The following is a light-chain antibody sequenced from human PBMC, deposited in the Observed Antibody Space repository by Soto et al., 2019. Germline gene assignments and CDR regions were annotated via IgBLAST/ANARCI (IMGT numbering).Light chain of an antibody. V-gene: IGKV3-15*01. CDR2: GAS. CDR1: QSVSSN. Sequence: EIMMTQSPATLSVSPGEEATLSCRASQSVSSNLAWFQQKPGQAPRLLIYGASTRAIGIPARFSGSGSGTKFTLTISSLQSEDFAVYYCQQYDNWPVYTFGQGTKLEMK. J-gene: IGKJ2*01. CDR3: QQYDNWPVYT.